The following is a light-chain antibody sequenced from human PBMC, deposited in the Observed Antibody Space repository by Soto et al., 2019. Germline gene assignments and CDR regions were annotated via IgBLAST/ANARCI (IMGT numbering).Light chain of an antibody. CDR3: HQYNEWPWT. CDR2: AAS. Sequence: EVLMTQSPVTLSLSPGETATLSCGASQSVGDKLAWYQQKPGQAPRLLIFAASSRDSGTPARFSGSGSGTEFTLTISSLQSEDFAAYYCHQYNEWPWTFGQGTKVEV. CDR1: QSVGDK. V-gene: IGKV3-15*01. J-gene: IGKJ1*01.